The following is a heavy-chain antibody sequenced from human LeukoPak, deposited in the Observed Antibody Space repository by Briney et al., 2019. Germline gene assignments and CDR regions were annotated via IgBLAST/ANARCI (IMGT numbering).Heavy chain of an antibody. CDR2: IKQDGSEK. Sequence: GGSLRLSCAASGFTFSSYWMSWVRQAPGKGLEWVAHIKQDGSEKYYVDSVKGRFTISRDNAKNSLFLQMNSLRAEDTAVYYCAMLHTSSWYSAEYFQHWGQGTLVTVSS. CDR3: AMLHTSSWYSAEYFQH. CDR1: GFTFSSYW. J-gene: IGHJ1*01. V-gene: IGHV3-7*05. D-gene: IGHD6-13*01.